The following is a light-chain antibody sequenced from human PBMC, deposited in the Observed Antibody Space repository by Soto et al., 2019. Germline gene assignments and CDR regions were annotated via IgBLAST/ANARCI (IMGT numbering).Light chain of an antibody. CDR1: QSISSW. J-gene: IGKJ2*01. V-gene: IGKV1-5*01. Sequence: DIQMTQSPSTLSASVGDRVTITCRASQSISSWLAWYQQKPGKAPKLLIYDASSLESGVPSRFSGSRSGTEFTLTISSLQPDDFATYYCQQYNSLMYTFGQGTKLEIK. CDR3: QQYNSLMYT. CDR2: DAS.